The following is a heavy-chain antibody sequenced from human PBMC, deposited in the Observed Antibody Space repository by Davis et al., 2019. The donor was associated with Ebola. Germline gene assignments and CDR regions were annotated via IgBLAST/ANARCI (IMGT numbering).Heavy chain of an antibody. CDR2: YYYTGST. CDR3: ARLISTYSSTWWDY. CDR1: GGFVSSGGYS. Sequence: SETLSLTCAVSGGFVSSGGYSWSWIRQPPGKGLEWIGYYYYTGSTYYNPSLKSRVTISVDTSKNQFSLKLSSVAAADTALYYCARLISTYSSTWWDYWGQGTLVTVSS. D-gene: IGHD6-13*01. V-gene: IGHV4-30-4*07. J-gene: IGHJ4*02.